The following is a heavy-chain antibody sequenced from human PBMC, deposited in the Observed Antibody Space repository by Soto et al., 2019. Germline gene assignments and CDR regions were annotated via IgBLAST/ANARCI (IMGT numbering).Heavy chain of an antibody. D-gene: IGHD2-2*01. J-gene: IGHJ4*02. CDR2: IKSKTDGGTT. V-gene: IGHV3-15*01. Sequence: EVQLVESGGGLVKPGGSLRLSCAASGFTFTNAWMNWVRQAPGKGLESIGRIKSKTDGGTTDYTAPVKGRFIISRDDSKNTLFLQMSSLQFEDTAVYYCVTDRLVWGQGTLVTVFS. CDR1: GFTFTNAW. CDR3: VTDRLV.